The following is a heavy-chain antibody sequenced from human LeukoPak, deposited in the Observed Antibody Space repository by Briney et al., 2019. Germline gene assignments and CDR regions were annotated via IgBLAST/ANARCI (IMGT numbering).Heavy chain of an antibody. CDR3: AKDGGYGSGNYYPDY. Sequence: GGSLRLSCAASGFTFSSYGMHWVRQAPGKGLEWVAVIWYDGSNKYYADSVKGRFTMSRDNSKNTLYLQMKSLRAEDTAVYYCAKDGGYGSGNYYPDYWGQGTLVTVSS. CDR1: GFTFSSYG. J-gene: IGHJ4*02. D-gene: IGHD3-10*01. CDR2: IWYDGSNK. V-gene: IGHV3-33*06.